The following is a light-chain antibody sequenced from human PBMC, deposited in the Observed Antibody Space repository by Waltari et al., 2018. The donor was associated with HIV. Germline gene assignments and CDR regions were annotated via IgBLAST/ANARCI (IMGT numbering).Light chain of an antibody. CDR3: HSRDTNGERYV. CDR2: GGN. Sequence: SSELTQDPIVSVALGQTIKIKCQGDSLRSFFANWYQHRPGQAPLLVGYGGNRRPSGIPDRFSASNSGNTSSLIISKSEAGDEADYFCHSRDTNGERYVFGGGTRVNVL. J-gene: IGLJ1*01. V-gene: IGLV3-19*01. CDR1: SLRSFF.